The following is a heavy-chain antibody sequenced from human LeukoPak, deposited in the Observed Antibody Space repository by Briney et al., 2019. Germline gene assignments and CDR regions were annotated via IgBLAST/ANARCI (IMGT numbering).Heavy chain of an antibody. Sequence: SETLSLTCTVSGGSISSSSYYWGWIRQPPGKGLEWIGSIYYSGSTYYNPSLKSRVTISVDTSKNQFSLKLSSVTAADTAVYYCARVYGATVYCYGMDVWGQGTTVTVSS. V-gene: IGHV4-39*07. CDR1: GGSISSSSYY. CDR2: IYYSGST. CDR3: ARVYGATVYCYGMDV. J-gene: IGHJ6*02. D-gene: IGHD4-17*01.